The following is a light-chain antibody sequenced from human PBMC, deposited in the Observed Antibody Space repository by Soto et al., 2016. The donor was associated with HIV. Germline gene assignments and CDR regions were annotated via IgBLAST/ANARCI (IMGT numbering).Light chain of an antibody. Sequence: DIQMTQSPSSLSASIGDRVTITCRASQAISNYLAWYQQRPGKVPKLLIYGASTLQSGVPSRFSGSRSGTAFTLTISSLQPEDIATYYCQNYNSAPETFGQGTKVEIK. CDR3: QNYNSAPET. CDR1: QAISNY. CDR2: GAS. V-gene: IGKV1-27*01. J-gene: IGKJ1*01.